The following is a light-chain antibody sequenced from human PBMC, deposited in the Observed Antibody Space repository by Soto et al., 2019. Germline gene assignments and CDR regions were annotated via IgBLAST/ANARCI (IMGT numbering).Light chain of an antibody. V-gene: IGKV3-15*01. Sequence: ILMTQSPATLSVSPGERATLSCRASQRFSNTLAWSQQKPGQAPRLLIYDASTRATGIPARFSGSGSGTEFTLTISGLQSEDFAVYYCQQYNNWPPWTFGQGTKVEIK. CDR3: QQYNNWPPWT. J-gene: IGKJ1*01. CDR2: DAS. CDR1: QRFSNT.